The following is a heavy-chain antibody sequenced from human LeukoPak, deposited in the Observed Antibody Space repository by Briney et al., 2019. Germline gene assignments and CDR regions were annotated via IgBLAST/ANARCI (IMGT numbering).Heavy chain of an antibody. CDR3: ARDKGIAVAGIGVRRNWFDP. CDR1: GYTFTGYY. D-gene: IGHD6-19*01. J-gene: IGHJ5*02. Sequence: GASVKVSCKASGYTFTGYYMHWVRQAPGQGLEWMGWINPNSGGTNYAQKFQGRVTMTRDTSISTAYMELSRLRSDDTAVYYCARDKGIAVAGIGVRRNWFDPWGQGTLVTVSS. CDR2: INPNSGGT. V-gene: IGHV1-2*02.